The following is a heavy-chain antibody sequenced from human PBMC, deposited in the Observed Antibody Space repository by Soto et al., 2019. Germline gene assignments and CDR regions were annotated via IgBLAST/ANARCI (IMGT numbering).Heavy chain of an antibody. CDR3: VRWSYLDY. J-gene: IGHJ4*02. CDR1: GFRFIIYA. CDR2: ISGSDGKT. D-gene: IGHD3-3*01. Sequence: GGSLRLSFAASGFRFIIYAMSWVRQAPGKGLEWVSTISGSDGKTFYADSVKGRFSISRDTSKNMLYLQMNNLRGDDTAVYYCVRWSYLDYWGQGTRVTVSS. V-gene: IGHV3-23*01.